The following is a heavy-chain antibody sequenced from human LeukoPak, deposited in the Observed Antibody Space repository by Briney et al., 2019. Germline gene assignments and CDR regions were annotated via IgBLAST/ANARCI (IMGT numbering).Heavy chain of an antibody. CDR1: GFTVSSNY. D-gene: IGHD1-1*01. CDR3: AKSPKTGFLFDY. Sequence: GGSLRLSCAASGFTVSSNYMSWVRQAPGKGLEWVSVTYGGVNTVYADSVQGRFTISRDNSKNTLYLQMSSLRAEDTAVYYCAKSPKTGFLFDYWGKGTLVTVSS. CDR2: TYGGVNT. V-gene: IGHV3-66*01. J-gene: IGHJ4*02.